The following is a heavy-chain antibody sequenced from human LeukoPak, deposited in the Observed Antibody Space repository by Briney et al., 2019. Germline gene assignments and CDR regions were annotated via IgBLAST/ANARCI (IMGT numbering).Heavy chain of an antibody. CDR3: ARNRGIVATIYTAPDY. V-gene: IGHV1-8*01. D-gene: IGHD5-12*01. J-gene: IGHJ4*02. CDR1: GYTFTSYD. Sequence: ASVTVSCKASGYTFTSYDINWVRQAPGQGLEWMGWMNPNSGNTGYAQKFQGRVTMTRNTSISTAYMELSSLRSEDTAVYYCARNRGIVATIYTAPDYWGQGTLVTVSS. CDR2: MNPNSGNT.